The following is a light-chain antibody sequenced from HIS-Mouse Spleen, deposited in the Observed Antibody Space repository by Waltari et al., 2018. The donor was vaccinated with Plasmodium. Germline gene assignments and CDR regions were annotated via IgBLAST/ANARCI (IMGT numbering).Light chain of an antibody. CDR3: QVWDSSTVV. CDR2: RDS. V-gene: IGLV3-9*01. J-gene: IGLJ2*01. CDR1: NIGSNN. Sequence: SYELTQPLSVSVALGQTARITCGGHNIGSNNVHWYQQKPGQAPVLVIYRDSNRPSGIPERFSGSNSGNTATLTISRAQAGDEADYYCQVWDSSTVVFGGGTKLTVL.